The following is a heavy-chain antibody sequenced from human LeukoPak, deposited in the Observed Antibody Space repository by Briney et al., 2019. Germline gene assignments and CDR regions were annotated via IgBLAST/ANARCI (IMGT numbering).Heavy chain of an antibody. CDR3: AREELTGTKSHLNWFDP. CDR2: ISGSGGST. CDR1: GFTFSSYA. V-gene: IGHV3-23*01. D-gene: IGHD1-7*01. J-gene: IGHJ5*02. Sequence: GGSLRLSCAASGFTFSSYAMSWVRQAPGKGLEWVSAISGSGGSTYYADSVKGRFTISRDNSKNTLYLQMNSLRAEDTAVYYCAREELTGTKSHLNWFDPWGQGTLVTVSS.